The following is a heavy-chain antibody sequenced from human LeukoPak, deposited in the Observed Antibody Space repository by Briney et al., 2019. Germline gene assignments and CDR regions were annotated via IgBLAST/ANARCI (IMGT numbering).Heavy chain of an antibody. D-gene: IGHD6-25*01. CDR3: AKSWVKQRPQTYYYYGMDV. V-gene: IGHV3-9*01. J-gene: IGHJ6*02. Sequence: GGSLRLSCAASGFTFDNYAMHWVRQAPGKGLEWVSGISWNSGSIGCADSVKGRFTISRDNAKNSLYLQLNSLRAEDTALYYCAKSWVKQRPQTYYYYGMDVWGQGTTVTVSS. CDR2: ISWNSGSI. CDR1: GFTFDNYA.